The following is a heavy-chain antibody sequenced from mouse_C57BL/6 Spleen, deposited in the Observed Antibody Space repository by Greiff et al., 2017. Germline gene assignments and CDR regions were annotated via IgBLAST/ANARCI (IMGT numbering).Heavy chain of an antibody. J-gene: IGHJ4*01. CDR2: INPSTGGT. CDR1: GYSFTGYY. D-gene: IGHD1-1*01. CDR3: ARTRYYGSSYAMDY. Sequence: EVQLQQSGPELVKPGASVKISCKASGYSFTGYYMNWVKQSPEKSLEWIGEINPSTGGTTYNQKFKAKATLTVDKSYSTAYMQLKSLTSEDSAVYYCARTRYYGSSYAMDYWGQGTSVTVSS. V-gene: IGHV1-42*01.